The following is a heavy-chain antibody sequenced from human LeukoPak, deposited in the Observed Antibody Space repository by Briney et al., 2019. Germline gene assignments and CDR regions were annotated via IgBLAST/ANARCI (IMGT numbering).Heavy chain of an antibody. CDR3: ARSTTPDLGYYYMDL. CDR2: ISSSSSYI. D-gene: IGHD4-11*01. V-gene: IGHV3-21*01. CDR1: GFTFSSYS. Sequence: PGGSLRLSCAASGFTFSSYSMNWVRQAPGKGLEWVSSISSSSSYIYYADSVKGRFTISRDNAKNSLYLQMNSLRAEDTAVYYCARSTTPDLGYYYMDLWGKGTTVTVSS. J-gene: IGHJ6*03.